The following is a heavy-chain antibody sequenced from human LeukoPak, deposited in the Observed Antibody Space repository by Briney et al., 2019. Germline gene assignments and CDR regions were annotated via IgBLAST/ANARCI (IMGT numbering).Heavy chain of an antibody. V-gene: IGHV3-7*01. CDR1: GFTFSNYW. CDR2: IKQDGSEK. CDR3: ARETAVNWFDP. J-gene: IGHJ5*02. Sequence: GGSLRLSCPASGFTFSNYWMSWVRQAPGRGREWVGNIKQDGSEKYYVDSVKGRFTISRDNAKNSLYLKMSSLRAEDTAVYYCARETAVNWFDPWGQGTLVTVSS.